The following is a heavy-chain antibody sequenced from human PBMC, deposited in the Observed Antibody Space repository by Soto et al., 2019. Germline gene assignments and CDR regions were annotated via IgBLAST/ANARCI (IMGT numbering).Heavy chain of an antibody. CDR3: AREAAAERNCYGVDV. CDR2: ISGYNGNT. D-gene: IGHD6-13*01. J-gene: IGHJ6*02. Sequence: QVQLVQSGPEVSKPGASVKVSCKASGYIFSRYGISWVRQAPGQGLEWMAWISGYNGNTKFGERVQGRVNVTPDTSTSTAYMELGSLRSDDTAVYYWAREAAAERNCYGVDVWGQGTTVIVSS. V-gene: IGHV1-18*04. CDR1: GYIFSRYG.